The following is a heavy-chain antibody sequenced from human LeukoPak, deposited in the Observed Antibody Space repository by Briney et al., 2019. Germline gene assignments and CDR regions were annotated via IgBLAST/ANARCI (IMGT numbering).Heavy chain of an antibody. D-gene: IGHD3-3*01. Sequence: SETLSLTCTVSGGSISSYYWSWIRQPPGKGLEWIGYIYYSGSTNYNPSLKSRVTISVDTSKNQFSLKLSSVTAADTAVYYCASSGFSEGYYYYMDVWGKGTTVTVSS. J-gene: IGHJ6*03. V-gene: IGHV4-59*08. CDR3: ASSGFSEGYYYYMDV. CDR1: GGSISSYY. CDR2: IYYSGST.